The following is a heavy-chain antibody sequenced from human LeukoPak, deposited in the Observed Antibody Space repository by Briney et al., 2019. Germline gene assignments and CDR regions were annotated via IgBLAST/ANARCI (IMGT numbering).Heavy chain of an antibody. CDR2: IKQDGSVK. D-gene: IGHD6-6*01. CDR1: GFTFRNYW. CDR3: ARIGYSSSSLDY. J-gene: IGHJ4*02. V-gene: IGHV3-7*01. Sequence: PGGSLRVSCAASGFTFRNYWMTWVRQAPGKGLEWVANIKQDGSVKYHLDSVKGRFTISRDNAKNSVYLQMNSLRAEDTGVYNCARIGYSSSSLDYWGQGILVTVSS.